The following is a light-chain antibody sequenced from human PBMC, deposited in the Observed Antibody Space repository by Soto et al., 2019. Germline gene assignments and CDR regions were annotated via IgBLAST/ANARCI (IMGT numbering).Light chain of an antibody. V-gene: IGKV1-5*03. CDR3: QHYNSYSEA. CDR1: QPLSSC. J-gene: IGKJ1*01. Sequence: DIQMTQSPSTLSGSVGDRVTITCRASQPLSSCLAWYQQKPGKAPKLLIYKASTLKSGVPSRFSGSGSGTEFTLTISSLQPDDFATYYCQHYNSYSEAFGQGTKVDTK. CDR2: KAS.